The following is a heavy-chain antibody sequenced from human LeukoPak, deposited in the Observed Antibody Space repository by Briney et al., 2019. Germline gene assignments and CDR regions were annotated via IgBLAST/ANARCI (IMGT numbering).Heavy chain of an antibody. D-gene: IGHD6-19*01. J-gene: IGHJ4*02. CDR2: IRAYNGDR. CDR1: GYTFTDYA. Sequence: ASVKISCKASGYTFTDYAFSWVRQVPGQGLEWMGWIRAYNGDRNYPQKFQARVTMTTGTSTSTAYLDLWDLRSDDTGIYYCARDVGGKAVAGTIDYWGQGTLVTVSS. V-gene: IGHV1-18*01. CDR3: ARDVGGKAVAGTIDY.